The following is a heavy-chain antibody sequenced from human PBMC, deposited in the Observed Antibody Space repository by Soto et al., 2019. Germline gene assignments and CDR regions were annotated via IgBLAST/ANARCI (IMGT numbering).Heavy chain of an antibody. CDR2: IYPGDSDT. D-gene: IGHD6-6*01. CDR3: ARHGIAARHYYGMDV. V-gene: IGHV5-51*01. J-gene: IGHJ6*02. CDR1: GYSFTSYW. Sequence: GESLKISCKGSGYSFTSYWIGWVRQMPGKGLEWMGIIYPGDSDTRYSPSFQGQVTISADKSISTAYLQWSSLKASDTAMYYCARHGIAARHYYGMDVWGQGTTVTVYS.